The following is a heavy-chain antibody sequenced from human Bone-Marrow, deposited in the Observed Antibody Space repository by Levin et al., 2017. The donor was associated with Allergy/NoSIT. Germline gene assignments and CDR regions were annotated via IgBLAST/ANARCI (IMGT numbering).Heavy chain of an antibody. J-gene: IGHJ6*02. CDR2: ISGSGGKT. V-gene: IGHV3-23*01. D-gene: IGHD3-3*01. CDR3: TKADVRDFDYYGMDV. Sequence: KGLEWVSTISGSGGKTYYADSVKGRFTISRDNSKNTLYLQMNRLRADDTAVYYCTKADVRDFDYYGMDVWGQGTSVTVSS.